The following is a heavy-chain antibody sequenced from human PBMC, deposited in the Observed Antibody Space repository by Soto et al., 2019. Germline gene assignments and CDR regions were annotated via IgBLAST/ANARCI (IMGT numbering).Heavy chain of an antibody. CDR1: VFTFSNYW. J-gene: IGHJ4*02. D-gene: IGHD6-13*01. CDR2: IKQDGSQK. CDR3: ARIGYSSSSLDY. Sequence: WWSLRLSCSPSVFTFSNYWMTWFRQAPGKGLEWVANIKQDGSQKYYVDSVKGRFTISRDNAKNSLYLQINSLRAEDTAFYYCARIGYSSSSLDYWGQGTLVTVSS. V-gene: IGHV3-7*03.